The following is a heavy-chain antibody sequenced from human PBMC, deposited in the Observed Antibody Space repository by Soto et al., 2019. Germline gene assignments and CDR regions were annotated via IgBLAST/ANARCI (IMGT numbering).Heavy chain of an antibody. CDR1: GGSISSYY. J-gene: IGHJ4*02. D-gene: IGHD6-13*01. Sequence: PSETLSLTCTVFGGSISSYYWSWIRQPPGKGLEWIGYIYYSGSTNYNPSLKSRVTISVDTSKNQFSLKLSSVTAADTAVYYCARGRSSWFDYWGQGTLVTVSS. CDR2: IYYSGST. CDR3: ARGRSSWFDY. V-gene: IGHV4-59*01.